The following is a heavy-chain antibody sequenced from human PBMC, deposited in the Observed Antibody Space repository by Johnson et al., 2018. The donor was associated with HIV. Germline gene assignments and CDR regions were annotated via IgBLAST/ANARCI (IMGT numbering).Heavy chain of an antibody. CDR2: TNSDGSTT. Sequence: VQLVESGGGLVQPGGSLRLSCAASGLIFSRSWIHWVRQAPGKGLVWVSRTNSDGSTTNYADSVKGRFTISRDKAKNTVHLQMNSLSAEDTAVYYCARDGYSGGFDIWGQGTMVTVSS. D-gene: IGHD2-21*01. V-gene: IGHV3-74*01. CDR1: GLIFSRSW. J-gene: IGHJ3*02. CDR3: ARDGYSGGFDI.